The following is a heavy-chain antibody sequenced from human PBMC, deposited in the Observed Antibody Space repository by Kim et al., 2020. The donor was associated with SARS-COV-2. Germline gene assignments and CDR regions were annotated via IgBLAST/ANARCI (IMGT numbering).Heavy chain of an antibody. V-gene: IGHV3-11*04. Sequence: YADSVKCRFPLSRDTAKNSLYLQLNSLRAEDTALYYCARRISVVRGAPFDYWGQGTLVTVSS. D-gene: IGHD3-10*01. J-gene: IGHJ4*02. CDR3: ARRISVVRGAPFDY.